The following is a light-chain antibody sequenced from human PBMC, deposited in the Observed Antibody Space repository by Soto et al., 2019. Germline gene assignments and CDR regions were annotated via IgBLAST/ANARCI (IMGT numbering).Light chain of an antibody. CDR2: KAS. J-gene: IGKJ1*01. CDR3: QQYNGYPQT. V-gene: IGKV1-5*03. CDR1: QSINSW. Sequence: DIQMTQSPSTLSASVGDRVTITCRASQSINSWLAWYQQKPGRAPKLLIYKASSLESGVPSRFSGSGSGTEFTLSISSLQPDDFATYYCQQYNGYPQTFGQGTKVEIK.